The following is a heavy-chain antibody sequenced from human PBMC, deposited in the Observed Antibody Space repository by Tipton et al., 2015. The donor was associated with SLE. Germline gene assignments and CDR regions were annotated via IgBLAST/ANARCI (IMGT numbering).Heavy chain of an antibody. D-gene: IGHD3-10*01. CDR1: GGSISSYY. CDR2: IYDSGST. J-gene: IGHJ3*02. CDR3: ARGRPIGSFDI. Sequence: TLSLTCTVSGGSISSYYWSWIRQPPGKGLEWIAYIYDSGSTSYNPSLKTRVTISVDTPKNQFSLKLTSVSAADTAVYFCARGRPIGSFDIWGQGTMVTVSA. V-gene: IGHV4-59*01.